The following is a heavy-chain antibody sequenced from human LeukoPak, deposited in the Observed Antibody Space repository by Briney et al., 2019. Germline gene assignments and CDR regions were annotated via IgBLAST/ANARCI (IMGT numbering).Heavy chain of an antibody. CDR3: ATSLSGSSNYGMDV. CDR2: IHHSGST. CDR1: GGSFSGYY. Sequence: SETLSLTCAVYGGSFSGYYWTWLRQPPRKGLEWIGEIHHSGSTNYNPSLKTRVTISVDTSKNQFSLKLSSVTAADTAIYYCATSLSGSSNYGMDVWGQGTTVTVSS. J-gene: IGHJ6*02. D-gene: IGHD6-6*01. V-gene: IGHV4-34*01.